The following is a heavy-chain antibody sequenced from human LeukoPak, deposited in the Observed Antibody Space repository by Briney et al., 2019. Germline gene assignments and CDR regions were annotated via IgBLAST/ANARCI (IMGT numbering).Heavy chain of an antibody. Sequence: PSETLSLTCAVSGGSISSPVWWSWVRQPPGKGLEWIGEIYHSGSTNYNPSLKSRVTISVDTSKNQFSLKLSSVTAADTAVYYCARKTLGYCSGGSCFGFDPWGQGTLVTVSS. CDR1: GGSISSPVW. V-gene: IGHV4-4*02. J-gene: IGHJ5*02. CDR2: IYHSGST. CDR3: ARKTLGYCSGGSCFGFDP. D-gene: IGHD2-15*01.